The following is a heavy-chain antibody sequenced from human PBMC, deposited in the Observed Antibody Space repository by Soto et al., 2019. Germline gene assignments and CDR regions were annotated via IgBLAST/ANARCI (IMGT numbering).Heavy chain of an antibody. CDR1: GDKFSTYA. Sequence: QVQLVQSGAEVRKPGSSVRVACKASGDKFSTYAINWVRQVPGQGLEWLGGIITFFGAAMYAQKFQGLVTITAAESATTAYMELSSLRSEDTAVSYCARGGKERFRGSGMDVWGQGTTVTVSS. D-gene: IGHD1-1*01. J-gene: IGHJ6*02. V-gene: IGHV1-69*01. CDR2: IITFFGAA. CDR3: ARGGKERFRGSGMDV.